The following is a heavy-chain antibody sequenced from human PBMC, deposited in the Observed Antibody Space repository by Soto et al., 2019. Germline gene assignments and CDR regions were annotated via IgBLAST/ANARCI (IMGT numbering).Heavy chain of an antibody. CDR1: GDSITSSSFY. CDR3: ARLDGNSADYYYGMDV. Sequence: PSETLSLTCTVSGDSITSSSFYWGWIRQPPGKGLEWIGTICYSGSTYYNPSLQSRVTMSVDTSKNQFSLKLSSVTAADTGVYYCARLDGNSADYYYGMDVWGRGTTVTVSS. J-gene: IGHJ6*02. CDR2: ICYSGST. D-gene: IGHD6-19*01. V-gene: IGHV4-39*01.